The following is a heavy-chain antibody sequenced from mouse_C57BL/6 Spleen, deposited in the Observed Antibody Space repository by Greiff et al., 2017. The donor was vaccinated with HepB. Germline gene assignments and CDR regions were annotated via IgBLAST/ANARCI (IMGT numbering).Heavy chain of an antibody. CDR1: GYTFTSYW. J-gene: IGHJ1*03. V-gene: IGHV1-72*01. CDR2: IDPNSGGT. CDR3: ARSYYDYGDWYFDV. D-gene: IGHD2-4*01. Sequence: QVQLQQPGAELVKPGASVKLSCKASGYTFTSYWMHWVKQRPGRGPEWIGRIDPNSGGTKYNEKFKSKATLTVDKPSSTAYMQLSSLTSEDSAVYYCARSYYDYGDWYFDVWGTGTTVTVSS.